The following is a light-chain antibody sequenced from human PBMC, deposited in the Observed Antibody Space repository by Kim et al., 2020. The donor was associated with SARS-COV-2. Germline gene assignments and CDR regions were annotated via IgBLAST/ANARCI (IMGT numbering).Light chain of an antibody. Sequence: EIVMTQSPATVSVSPGERATLSCRASESISDYLAWYQVKPGQAPRLLIYGASVRATGITSRYSGGGSGTEFTLTISSLQSEDFAVYYCQQYNEWPLLTFVGGTKVDIK. CDR3: QQYNEWPLLT. CDR2: GAS. V-gene: IGKV3-15*01. CDR1: ESISDY. J-gene: IGKJ4*01.